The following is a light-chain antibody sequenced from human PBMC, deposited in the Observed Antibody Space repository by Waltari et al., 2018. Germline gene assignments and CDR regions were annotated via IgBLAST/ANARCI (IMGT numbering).Light chain of an antibody. J-gene: IGKJ4*01. V-gene: IGKV3-20*01. CDR3: QQYDGSSVT. Sequence: EIVLTQSPGSLSLSPGERATLSCRASQTICGSWLNWSQQKTGQAPRLLIYGASSRATAIPDRFSGSGSGTDFTLTISRLEPEDFAVYYCQQYDGSSVTFGGGTKVEIK. CDR2: GAS. CDR1: QTICGSW.